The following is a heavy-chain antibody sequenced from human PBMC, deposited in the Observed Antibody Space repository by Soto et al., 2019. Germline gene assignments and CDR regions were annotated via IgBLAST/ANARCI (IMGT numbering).Heavy chain of an antibody. CDR3: ARGLAFAPAGP. CDR2: IFPVYGTP. V-gene: IGHV1-69*01. D-gene: IGHD3-9*01. CDR1: GGTFNSYS. Sequence: QVQLVQSGAEVKKPGSSVKVSCKASGGTFNSYSVSWVRQAPGQGLEWMGGIFPVYGTPHYAQKFQGRVTITADESTRTAYMELSSLTSEDTAVYYCARGLAFAPAGPGGQGTLVTVSS. J-gene: IGHJ5*02.